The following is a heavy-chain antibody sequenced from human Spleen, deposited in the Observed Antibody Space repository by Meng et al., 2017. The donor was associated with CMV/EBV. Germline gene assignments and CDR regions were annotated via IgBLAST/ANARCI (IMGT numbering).Heavy chain of an antibody. V-gene: IGHV1-8*01. CDR3: ARTYCSSTSCAFAHYYYGMDV. CDR1: GYTFTSYD. CDR2: MNPNSGNT. D-gene: IGHD2-2*01. Sequence: ASVKVSCKASGYTFTSYDINWVRQATGQGLEWMGWMNPNSGNTGYAQKFQGRVTMTRNTSISTAYMELSSLRSEDTAVYYCARTYCSSTSCAFAHYYYGMDVWGQGTTVTVSS. J-gene: IGHJ6*02.